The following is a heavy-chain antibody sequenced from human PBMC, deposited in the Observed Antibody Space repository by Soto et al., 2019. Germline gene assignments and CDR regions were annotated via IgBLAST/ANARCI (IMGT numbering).Heavy chain of an antibody. D-gene: IGHD3-10*01. CDR2: IYPADSDT. J-gene: IGHJ6*02. CDR1: GYSFPSQW. Sequence: PGEALKISCKGSGYSFPSQWIGWVRQTPGKGLEWMGSIYPADSDTRYSPSFQGQVTISADKSIRTAYLEWSSLKASDSAMYYCAWITHSITSYYDHSSGMYFWGQRIKVTLSS. CDR3: AWITHSITSYYDHSSGMYF. V-gene: IGHV5-51*01.